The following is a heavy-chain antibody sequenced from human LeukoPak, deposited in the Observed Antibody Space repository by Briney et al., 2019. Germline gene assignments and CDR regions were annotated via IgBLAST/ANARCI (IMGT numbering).Heavy chain of an antibody. CDR3: AKVEPKYSSSSYFDY. CDR1: GFTFSSYA. D-gene: IGHD6-6*01. CDR2: ISSSGGST. Sequence: GGSLRLSCAASGFTFSSYAMSWVRQAPGKGLEWVSAISSSGGSTYYADSVKGRFTISRDNSKNTLYLQMNSLRAEDTAVYYCAKVEPKYSSSSYFDYWGQGTLVTVSS. V-gene: IGHV3-23*01. J-gene: IGHJ4*02.